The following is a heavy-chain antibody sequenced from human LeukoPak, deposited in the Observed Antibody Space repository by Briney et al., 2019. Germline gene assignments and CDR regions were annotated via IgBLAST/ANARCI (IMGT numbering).Heavy chain of an antibody. D-gene: IGHD2-21*02. CDR3: ARFSRCGGDCYYFDY. V-gene: IGHV1-18*01. Sequence: GASVKVSCKASGYTFTSYAMHWVRQAPGQGLEWMGWISAYNGNTNYAQKLQGRVTMTTDTSTSTAYMELRSLRSDDTAVYYCARFSRCGGDCYYFDYWGQGTLVTVSS. CDR2: ISAYNGNT. CDR1: GYTFTSYA. J-gene: IGHJ4*02.